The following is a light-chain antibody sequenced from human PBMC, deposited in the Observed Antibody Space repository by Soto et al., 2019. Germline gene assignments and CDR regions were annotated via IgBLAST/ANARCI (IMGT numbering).Light chain of an antibody. CDR1: SSDISIYNY. CDR3: QSYDSNLSGSV. J-gene: IGLJ1*01. CDR2: EVS. V-gene: IGLV2-14*01. Sequence: QSVLTQPASVSGSPGQSITISCTGTSSDISIYNYVSWYQQHPGKAPKLIIYEVSNRPSGISNRFSGAKSGNTASLTISGLQADDEADYYCQSYDSNLSGSVFGTGTKVTV.